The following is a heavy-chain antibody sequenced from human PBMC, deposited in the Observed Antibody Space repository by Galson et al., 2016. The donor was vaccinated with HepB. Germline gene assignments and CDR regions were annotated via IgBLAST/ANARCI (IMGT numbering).Heavy chain of an antibody. CDR1: GLTFNSYG. J-gene: IGHJ4*02. Sequence: SLRLSCAASGLTFNSYGMHWVRQAPGKGLEWVAVISYDGSDKNYADSVKGRFTTSRDNSKNTLYLQMNSLRAEDTAVYYCAKDPYYYGSGSYLYFHYWGQGTLVTVSS. CDR2: ISYDGSDK. D-gene: IGHD3-10*01. V-gene: IGHV3-30*18. CDR3: AKDPYYYGSGSYLYFHY.